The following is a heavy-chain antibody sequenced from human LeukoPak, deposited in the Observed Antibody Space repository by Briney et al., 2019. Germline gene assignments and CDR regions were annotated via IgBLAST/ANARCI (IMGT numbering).Heavy chain of an antibody. CDR2: IKQDGSEK. CDR1: GFTFSSYW. D-gene: IGHD2-15*01. V-gene: IGHV3-7*01. J-gene: IGHJ6*03. CDR3: ARAGRSGGNYMDV. Sequence: PGGSLRLSCAVPGFTFSSYWMSWVRQAPGKGLEWVANIKQDGSEKYYVDSVKGRFTISRDNAKNSLYLQMNSLRAEDTAVYYCARAGRSGGNYMDVWGKGTTVTVSS.